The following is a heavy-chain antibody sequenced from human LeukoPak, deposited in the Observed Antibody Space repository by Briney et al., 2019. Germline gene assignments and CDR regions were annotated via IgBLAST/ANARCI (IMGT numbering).Heavy chain of an antibody. D-gene: IGHD5-12*01. CDR1: GFTFSSYA. CDR3: AKVGHIVATICYFDY. CDR2: ISGSGGST. J-gene: IGHJ4*02. Sequence: GGSLRLSCAASGFTFSSYAMSWVRQAPGKGLEWVSAISGSGGSTYYADSVKGRFTISRDNSKSTLYLQMNSLRAEDTAVYYCAKVGHIVATICYFDYWGQGTLVTVSS. V-gene: IGHV3-23*01.